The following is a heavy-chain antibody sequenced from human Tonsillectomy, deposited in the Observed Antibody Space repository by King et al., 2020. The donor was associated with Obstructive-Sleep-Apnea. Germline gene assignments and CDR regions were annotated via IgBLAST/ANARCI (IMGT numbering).Heavy chain of an antibody. D-gene: IGHD6-13*01. CDR1: GFTFSSYG. J-gene: IGHJ4*02. V-gene: IGHV3-30*18. CDR2: ISYDGSNK. CDR3: AKDVRGSSWDYYFDY. Sequence: QLVQSGGGVVQPGRSLRLSCAASGFTFSSYGMHWVRQAPGKGLEWVAGISYDGSNKYYADSVKGRFTISRDNSKNTLYLQMNSLRAEDTAVYYCAKDVRGSSWDYYFDYRGQGTLVTVSS.